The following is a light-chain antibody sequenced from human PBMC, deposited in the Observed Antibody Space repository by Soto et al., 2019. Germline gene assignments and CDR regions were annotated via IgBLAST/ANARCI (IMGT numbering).Light chain of an antibody. CDR2: EVS. Sequence: QSLLTQTPSASGSPGQSVTISCTGTSSDVGAYKYVSWYQQYPGKAPKLMIYEVSKRPSGVPDRFSGSKSGNTASLTVSGLQAEDEADYYCTSYVGSNIWVFGGGTKLTVL. J-gene: IGLJ3*02. CDR3: TSYVGSNIWV. V-gene: IGLV2-8*01. CDR1: SSDVGAYKY.